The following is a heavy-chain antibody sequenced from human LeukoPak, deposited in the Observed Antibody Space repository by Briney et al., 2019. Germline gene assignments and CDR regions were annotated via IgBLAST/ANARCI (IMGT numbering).Heavy chain of an antibody. CDR1: GFTFSSYW. Sequence: GGSLRLSCAASGFTFSSYWMSWVRQAPGKGLEWVANIKQDGSEKYYVDSVKGRFTISRDNAKNSLYLQMNSLRAEDTAVYYCASPDYYDSSGFGYWGQGTLVTVSS. CDR3: ASPDYYDSSGFGY. CDR2: IKQDGSEK. J-gene: IGHJ4*02. D-gene: IGHD3-22*01. V-gene: IGHV3-7*01.